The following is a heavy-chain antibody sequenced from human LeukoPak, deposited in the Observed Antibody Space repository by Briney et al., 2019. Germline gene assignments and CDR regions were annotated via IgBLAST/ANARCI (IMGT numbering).Heavy chain of an antibody. CDR2: IYHSGST. Sequence: SQTLSLTCAVSGGSISSGGYSWSWIRQPPGKGLEWIGYIYHSGSTYYNPSLKSRVTISVDRSKNQFSLKLSSVTAAVTAVYYCARGIPFLEWGYYFDYWGQGTLVTVSS. V-gene: IGHV4-30-2*01. CDR1: GGSISSGGYS. D-gene: IGHD3-3*01. CDR3: ARGIPFLEWGYYFDY. J-gene: IGHJ4*02.